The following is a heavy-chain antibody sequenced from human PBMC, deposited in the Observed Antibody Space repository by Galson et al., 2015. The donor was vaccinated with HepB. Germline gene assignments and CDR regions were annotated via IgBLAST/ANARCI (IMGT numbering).Heavy chain of an antibody. Sequence: SLRLSCAASGFTFSSYAMHWVRQAPGKGLEWVAVISYDGSNKYYADSVKGRFTISRDNSKNTLYLQMNSLRAEDTAVYYCAREPYCGGDCYAYFDYWGQGTLVTVSS. V-gene: IGHV3-30*04. CDR2: ISYDGSNK. J-gene: IGHJ4*02. CDR3: AREPYCGGDCYAYFDY. D-gene: IGHD2-21*02. CDR1: GFTFSSYA.